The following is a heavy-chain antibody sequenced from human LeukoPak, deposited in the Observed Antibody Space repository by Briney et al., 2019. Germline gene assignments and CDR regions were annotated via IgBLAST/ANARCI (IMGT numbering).Heavy chain of an antibody. CDR2: GSSDGRTT. D-gene: IGHD1-14*01. CDR3: ARDADGPGSLIDY. Sequence: PGGSLRLSCAASGFTFSIYWMQWVRQAPGKGLEWVSRGSSDGRTTTYADSVKGRFTMSRDNGKNTLYLQMNGLRAEDTAVYYCARDADGPGSLIDYWGQGTLVTVST. CDR1: GFTFSIYW. J-gene: IGHJ4*02. V-gene: IGHV3-74*01.